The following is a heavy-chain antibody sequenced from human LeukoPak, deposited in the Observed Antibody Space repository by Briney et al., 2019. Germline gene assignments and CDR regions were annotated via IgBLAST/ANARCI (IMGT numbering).Heavy chain of an antibody. CDR3: ARVTREMATIAYYYYYMDV. V-gene: IGHV4-34*01. D-gene: IGHD5-24*01. CDR1: GGSFSGYY. Sequence: PSETLSLTCAVYGGSFSGYYWSWIRQPPGKGLEWIGEINHSGSTNYNPSLKSRVTISVDTSKNQFSLKLSSVTAADTAVYYCARVTREMATIAYYYYYMDVWGKGTTVTVSS. J-gene: IGHJ6*03. CDR2: INHSGST.